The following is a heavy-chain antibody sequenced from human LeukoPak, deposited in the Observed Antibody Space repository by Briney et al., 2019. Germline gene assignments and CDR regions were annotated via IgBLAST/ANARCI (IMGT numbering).Heavy chain of an antibody. V-gene: IGHV3-30*18. Sequence: GGSLRLFCAASGFTFSSYGMHWVRQAPGKGLEWVAVISYDGSNKYYADSVKGRFTISRDNSKNTLYLQMNSLRAEDTAVYYCAKAPRPWVGGATGSRYYFDYWGQGTLVTVSS. D-gene: IGHD1-26*01. CDR3: AKAPRPWVGGATGSRYYFDY. J-gene: IGHJ4*02. CDR2: ISYDGSNK. CDR1: GFTFSSYG.